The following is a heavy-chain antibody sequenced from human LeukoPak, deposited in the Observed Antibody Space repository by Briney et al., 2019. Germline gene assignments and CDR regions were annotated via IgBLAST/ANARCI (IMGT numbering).Heavy chain of an antibody. CDR2: IKSKTDGGTT. D-gene: IGHD3-16*01. J-gene: IGHJ1*01. CDR1: GFTFSSHA. V-gene: IGHV3-15*01. Sequence: GGSLSLSCAASGFTFSSHAMSWVRQAPGKGLEYIGRIKSKTDGGTTYYAAPVKGRSTISRDDSKNTLYLQMNGLKIEDTALYYCTADLRLWGQGTLVTVSS. CDR3: TADLRL.